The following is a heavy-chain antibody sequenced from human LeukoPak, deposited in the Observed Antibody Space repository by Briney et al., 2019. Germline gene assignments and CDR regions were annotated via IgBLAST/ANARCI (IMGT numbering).Heavy chain of an antibody. J-gene: IGHJ5*02. CDR3: ARRMDYASGGNWFDP. D-gene: IGHD3-10*01. V-gene: IGHV4-59*08. CDR2: IHYSGST. CDR1: GDSISGYY. Sequence: SETLSLTCSVSGDSISGYYWRWIRQAPGKGLEWIGCIHYSGSTNYNPSHKRRVTVALDTSKKQFSLKLSSVTAADTAVYYCARRMDYASGGNWFDPWGQGTLVIVSS.